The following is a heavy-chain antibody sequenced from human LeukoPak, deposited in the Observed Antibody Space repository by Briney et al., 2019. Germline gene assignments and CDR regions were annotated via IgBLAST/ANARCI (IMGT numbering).Heavy chain of an antibody. J-gene: IGHJ4*02. V-gene: IGHV3-30*03. CDR2: ISYDGSNK. D-gene: IGHD1-26*01. Sequence: GGSLRLSCAASGFTFSSYGMHWVRQAPGKGLEWVAVISYDGSNKYYADSVKGRFTISRDNAKNTLYLQMNSLRAEDTAVYYCARETWELLYDYWGQGTLVTVSS. CDR1: GFTFSSYG. CDR3: ARETWELLYDY.